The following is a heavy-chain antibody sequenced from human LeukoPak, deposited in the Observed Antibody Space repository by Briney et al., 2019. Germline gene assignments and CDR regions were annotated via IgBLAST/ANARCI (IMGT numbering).Heavy chain of an antibody. CDR3: ARIYYYDSSGYYYELDY. V-gene: IGHV3-30*04. CDR1: GFTFSSYA. CDR2: ISYDGSNK. D-gene: IGHD3-22*01. J-gene: IGHJ4*02. Sequence: GGSLRLSCAASGFTFSSYAMHWVRQAPGKGLEWVAVISYDGSNKYYADSVKGRFTISRDNSKNTLYLQMNSLRAEDTAVYYCARIYYYDSSGYYYELDYWGQGTLVTVSS.